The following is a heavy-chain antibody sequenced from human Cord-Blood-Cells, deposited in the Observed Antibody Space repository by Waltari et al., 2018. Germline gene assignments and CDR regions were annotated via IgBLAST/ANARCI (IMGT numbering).Heavy chain of an antibody. Sequence: QVQLQQWGAGLLKPSETLSLTCAVYGGSFSGYYWSWIRQPPGKGLEGIGEINHSGSTNNNPSLKSRVTISVDTSKNQFSLRLSSVTAADTAVYYCARLGVVVPAAQRLYYFDYWGQGTLVTVSS. V-gene: IGHV4-34*01. CDR1: GGSFSGYY. CDR3: ARLGVVVPAAQRLYYFDY. CDR2: INHSGST. J-gene: IGHJ4*02. D-gene: IGHD2-2*01.